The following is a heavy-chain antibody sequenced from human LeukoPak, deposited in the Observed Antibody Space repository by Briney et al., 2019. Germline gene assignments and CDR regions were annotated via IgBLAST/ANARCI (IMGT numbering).Heavy chain of an antibody. CDR3: VRLLGDSRGYYPRSFYIDS. CDR2: SYHRGNA. D-gene: IGHD3-22*01. V-gene: IGHV4-38-2*01. Sequence: SETLSLTCAVSGYSITNGYYWGWIRQAPGKGLEWIGSSYHRGNAHYKSSLNGRVAISTDTSKNQFSLTFTSVTAADTAVYFCVRLLGDSRGYYPRSFYIDSWGQGILVSVSS. CDR1: GYSITNGYY. J-gene: IGHJ4*02.